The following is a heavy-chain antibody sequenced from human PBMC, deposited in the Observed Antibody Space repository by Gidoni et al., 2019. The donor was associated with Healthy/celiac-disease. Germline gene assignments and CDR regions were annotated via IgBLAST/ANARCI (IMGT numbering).Heavy chain of an antibody. CDR2: ISSSGSYI. D-gene: IGHD3-16*02. J-gene: IGHJ4*02. CDR3: ASDITFGGVIVTDY. Sequence: EVQLVESGGGLVKPGGSLRLSCAASGLTFSSYSMNWVRQAPGKGLEWVSSISSSGSYIYYADSVKGRFTISRDNAKNSLYLQMNSLRAEDTAVYYCASDITFGGVIVTDYWGQGTLVTVSS. CDR1: GLTFSSYS. V-gene: IGHV3-21*01.